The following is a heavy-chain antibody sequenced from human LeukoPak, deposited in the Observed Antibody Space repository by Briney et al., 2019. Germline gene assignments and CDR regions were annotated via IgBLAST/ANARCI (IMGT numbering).Heavy chain of an antibody. J-gene: IGHJ4*02. CDR3: AKGTGRWLQNPPSYFDY. CDR1: GFTFSSYA. V-gene: IGHV3-23*01. Sequence: GGSLRLSCAASGFTFSSYAMSWVRQAPGKGLEWVSLISGSGVSTYYADSVKGRFTISRDNSKNTLYLQMNSLRAEDTAVYYCAKGTGRWLQNPPSYFDYWGQGTLVTVSS. D-gene: IGHD5-24*01. CDR2: ISGSGVST.